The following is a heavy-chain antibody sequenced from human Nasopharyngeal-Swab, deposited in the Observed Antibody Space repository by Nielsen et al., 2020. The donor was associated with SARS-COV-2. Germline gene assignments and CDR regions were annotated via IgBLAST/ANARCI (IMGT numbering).Heavy chain of an antibody. V-gene: IGHV3-30-3*01. J-gene: IGHJ4*02. CDR1: GFTFSSYA. CDR2: ISYDGSNK. D-gene: IGHD1-26*01. CDR3: ARGYSGSYYSPFDY. Sequence: GGSLRLSCAASGFTFSSYAMHWVRQAPGKGLEWVAVISYDGSNKYYADSVKGRFTISRDNSKNTLYLQMSSLRAEDTAVYYCARGYSGSYYSPFDYWGQGTLVTVSS.